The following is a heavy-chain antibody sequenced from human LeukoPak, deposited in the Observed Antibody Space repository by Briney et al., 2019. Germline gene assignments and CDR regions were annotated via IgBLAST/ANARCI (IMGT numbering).Heavy chain of an antibody. J-gene: IGHJ4*02. Sequence: GGSPRLSCAASGFTVSSNYMSWVRQAPGKGLEWVSVIYSGGSTYYTDSVKGRFTISRHNSKNTLYLQMNSLRAEDTAVYYCARTTCSGGSCYRTPYYFDYWGQGTLVTVSS. CDR2: IYSGGST. D-gene: IGHD2-15*01. CDR1: GFTVSSNY. CDR3: ARTTCSGGSCYRTPYYFDY. V-gene: IGHV3-53*04.